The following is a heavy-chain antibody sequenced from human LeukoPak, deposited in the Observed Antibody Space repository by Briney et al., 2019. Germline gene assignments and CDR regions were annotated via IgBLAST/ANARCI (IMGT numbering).Heavy chain of an antibody. J-gene: IGHJ4*02. CDR3: ARGPDFYDPVPYYLDY. Sequence: QSGGSLRLSCAASGFTFSSYWMSWVRQAPGKGLEWVANIKQDGSEKYYVDSVKGRFTISRDNAKNSLYLQMNSLRAEDTAVYYCARGPDFYDPVPYYLDYWGQGTLVTVSS. CDR1: GFTFSSYW. D-gene: IGHD3-3*01. V-gene: IGHV3-7*01. CDR2: IKQDGSEK.